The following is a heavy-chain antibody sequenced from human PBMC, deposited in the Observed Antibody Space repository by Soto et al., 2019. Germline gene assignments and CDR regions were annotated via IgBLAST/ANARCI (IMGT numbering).Heavy chain of an antibody. Sequence: GGSLRLSCAASEFTFIDYYMSWILQAPGKGLEWVSYISSSSSYTNYADSVKGRFTISRDNTKNSLYLQMNSLRAEDTAVYYCVRDRLDYAMDVWGQGTAVTVSS. D-gene: IGHD2-21*01. CDR3: VRDRLDYAMDV. V-gene: IGHV3-11*05. CDR2: ISSSSSYT. J-gene: IGHJ6*02. CDR1: EFTFIDYY.